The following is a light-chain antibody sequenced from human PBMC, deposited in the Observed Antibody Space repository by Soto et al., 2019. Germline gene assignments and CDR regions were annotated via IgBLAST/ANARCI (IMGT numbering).Light chain of an antibody. CDR3: QHCGT. CDR1: QSVANNY. CDR2: GAS. J-gene: IGKJ1*01. Sequence: EIVLTQSPGTLSLSPGERATLSCRAYQSVANNYLAWYQQKPGQAPRLLIYGASNRATGIPDRFSGSWAGTDFTLTISRLEREDFAVYYCQHCGTFGQRTKVEI. V-gene: IGKV3-20*01.